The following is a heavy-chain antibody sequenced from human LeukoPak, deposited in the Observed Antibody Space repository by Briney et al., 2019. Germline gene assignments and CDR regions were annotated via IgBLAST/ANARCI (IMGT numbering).Heavy chain of an antibody. J-gene: IGHJ3*02. CDR2: ISGSGDRT. D-gene: IGHD2-2*03. Sequence: GGSLRLSCAASGFTFDNYGIGWVRQAPGKGLEWVSGISGSGDRTYYADSVKGRFTISRDNSKNTLFLQLNSLGVEDTATYYCAIPTCSGSGYCSTSDPFHTWGQGTMVTVSS. V-gene: IGHV3-23*01. CDR3: AIPTCSGSGYCSTSDPFHT. CDR1: GFTFDNYG.